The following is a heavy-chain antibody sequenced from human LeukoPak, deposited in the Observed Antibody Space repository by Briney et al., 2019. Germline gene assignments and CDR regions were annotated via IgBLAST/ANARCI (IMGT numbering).Heavy chain of an antibody. CDR2: ISGSGGST. D-gene: IGHD1-1*01. Sequence: SGGSLRLSCAASGFTFSSYAMSWVRQAPGKGLEWVSAISGSGGSTYYADSVKGRFTISRDNSKNTLYLQMNSLRAEDTAVYYCAKAPTLYNCNDGFDYWGQGTLVTVSS. V-gene: IGHV3-23*01. J-gene: IGHJ4*02. CDR3: AKAPTLYNCNDGFDY. CDR1: GFTFSSYA.